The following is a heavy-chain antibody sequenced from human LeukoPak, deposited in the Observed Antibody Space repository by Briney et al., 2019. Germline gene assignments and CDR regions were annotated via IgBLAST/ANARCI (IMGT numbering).Heavy chain of an antibody. CDR1: GFTFSSYW. CDR3: ARDSGGDYGLTVVDY. CDR2: INSDGSST. Sequence: GGSLRLSCAASGFTFSSYWMHWVRQAPGQGLVWFSRINSDGSSTNYADSVKGRFTISRDNAKNTLYLQMNSLRAEDTAVYYCARDSGGDYGLTVVDYWGQGTLVTVSS. V-gene: IGHV3-74*01. J-gene: IGHJ4*02. D-gene: IGHD4-17*01.